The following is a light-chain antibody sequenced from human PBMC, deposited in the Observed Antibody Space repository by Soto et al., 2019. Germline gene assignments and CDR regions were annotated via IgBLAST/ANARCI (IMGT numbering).Light chain of an antibody. CDR3: QQYNNWPPIT. CDR1: QSVSSN. V-gene: IGKV3-15*01. Sequence: EVVMRQSPATLSLSPGERATLSCRASQSVSSNLAWYQQKPGQAPRLLIYGASTRATGIPARFSGSGSGTEFTLTISSLQSEDFAVYYCQQYNNWPPITFGQGTRLENK. J-gene: IGKJ5*01. CDR2: GAS.